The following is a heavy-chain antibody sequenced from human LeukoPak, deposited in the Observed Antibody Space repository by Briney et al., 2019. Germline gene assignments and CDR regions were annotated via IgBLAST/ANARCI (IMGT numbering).Heavy chain of an antibody. CDR1: GYTFTSYG. CDR2: ISAYNGNT. V-gene: IGHV1-18*01. D-gene: IGHD5-18*01. J-gene: IGHJ3*02. CDR3: ARPSGYSYGSPLDAFDI. Sequence: GASVKVSCKASGYTFTSYGISWVRQAPGQGLEWMGWISAYNGNTNYAQKLQGRVTMTTDTSTSTAYMELRSLRSDDTAVYYCARPSGYSYGSPLDAFDIWGQGTMVTVSS.